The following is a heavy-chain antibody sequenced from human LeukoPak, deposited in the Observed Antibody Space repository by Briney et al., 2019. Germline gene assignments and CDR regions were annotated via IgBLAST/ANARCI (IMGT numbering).Heavy chain of an antibody. CDR3: ARDDGYGSYFEY. CDR2: ISSSGSTI. V-gene: IGHV3-48*03. D-gene: IGHD3-10*01. Sequence: GGSLRLSCAASGFTFSSYEMNWVRQAPGKGLEWVSYISSSGSTIYYADSVKGRFTISRDNAKNSLYLQMNSLRAEDTAVYYCARDDGYGSYFEYWGQGTLVSVSS. CDR1: GFTFSSYE. J-gene: IGHJ4*02.